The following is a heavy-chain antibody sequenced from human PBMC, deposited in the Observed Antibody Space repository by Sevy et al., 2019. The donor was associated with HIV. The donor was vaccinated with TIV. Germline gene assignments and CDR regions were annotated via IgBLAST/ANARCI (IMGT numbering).Heavy chain of an antibody. J-gene: IGHJ3*02. Sequence: GGSLRLSCAASGFTFSSYAMSWVRQAPGKGLEWVSAISGSGGSTYYADSVKGRFTISRDNSKNTLYLQMNSLRAEDTAVYYGAKDRYDYVWGSYRYNDAFDIWGQGTMVTVSS. CDR1: GFTFSSYA. V-gene: IGHV3-23*01. CDR3: AKDRYDYVWGSYRYNDAFDI. CDR2: ISGSGGST. D-gene: IGHD3-16*02.